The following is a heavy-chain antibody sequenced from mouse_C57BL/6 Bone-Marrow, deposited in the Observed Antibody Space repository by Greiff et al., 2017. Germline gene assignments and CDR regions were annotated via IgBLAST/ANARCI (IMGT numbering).Heavy chain of an antibody. Sequence: VQLQQPGAELVKPGASVKLSCKASGYTFTSYWLHWVKQRPGRGLEWIGRIDPNSGGTKYNEKFKSKATLTVDKPSSTAYMQRCSLTSEDSAVSYCTLYYGYDWYFFDDWGQGTTLTVST. V-gene: IGHV1-72*01. CDR3: TLYYGYDWYFFDD. D-gene: IGHD2-2*01. CDR2: IDPNSGGT. J-gene: IGHJ2*01. CDR1: GYTFTSYW.